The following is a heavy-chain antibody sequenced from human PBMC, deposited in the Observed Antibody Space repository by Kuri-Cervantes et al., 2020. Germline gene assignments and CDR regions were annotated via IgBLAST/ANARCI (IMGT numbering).Heavy chain of an antibody. CDR2: ISYDGNYK. Sequence: GESLKISCAASGFTFSNHGMHWVRQAPGKGLEWVALISYDGNYKYYGESVKGRFTISRDNSKNTLYLQMNSLRAEDTAVYYCAKDLQWLEWFDPWGQGTRVTVSS. D-gene: IGHD6-19*01. J-gene: IGHJ5*02. CDR1: GFTFSNHG. CDR3: AKDLQWLEWFDP. V-gene: IGHV3-30*18.